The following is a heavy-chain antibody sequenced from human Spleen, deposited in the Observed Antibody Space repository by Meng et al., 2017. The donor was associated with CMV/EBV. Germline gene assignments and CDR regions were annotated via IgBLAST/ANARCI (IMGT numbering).Heavy chain of an antibody. Sequence: SVKVSCKASGYTFTSYDINWVRQATGQGLEWMGGIIPIFGTANYAQKFQGRVTITTDESTNTAYMELSSLRSEDTAVYYCARDTSSTLGYYYYGMDVWGQGTTVTVSS. J-gene: IGHJ6*02. V-gene: IGHV1-69*05. CDR1: GYTFTSYD. D-gene: IGHD2-2*01. CDR3: ARDTSSTLGYYYYGMDV. CDR2: IIPIFGTA.